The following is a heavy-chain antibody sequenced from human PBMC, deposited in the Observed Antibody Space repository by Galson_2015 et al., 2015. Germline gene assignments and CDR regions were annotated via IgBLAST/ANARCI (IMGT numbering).Heavy chain of an antibody. V-gene: IGHV3-53*01. Sequence: SLRLSCAASGFTVATHYMSWVRQAPGKGLEWVSVIYSDGSSFYGDSVTGRFAISRDSSKNALYLQMNSPRAEDTAGYYCARAPLRDYGDYLDYWGQGALVTVSS. D-gene: IGHD4-17*01. J-gene: IGHJ4*02. CDR3: ARAPLRDYGDYLDY. CDR2: IYSDGSS. CDR1: GFTVATHY.